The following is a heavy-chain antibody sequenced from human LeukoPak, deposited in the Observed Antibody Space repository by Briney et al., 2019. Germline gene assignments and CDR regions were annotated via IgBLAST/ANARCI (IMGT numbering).Heavy chain of an antibody. J-gene: IGHJ4*02. Sequence: ASVKVSCKASGYTFTRYGISWVRQATGQGLEWMGWISAYNGNTNYAQKLQGRVTMTTDTSTSTAYMELRSLRSDDTAVYYCAREDGSGWYFDYWGQGALVTVSS. D-gene: IGHD6-19*01. CDR3: AREDGSGWYFDY. CDR1: GYTFTRYG. V-gene: IGHV1-18*04. CDR2: ISAYNGNT.